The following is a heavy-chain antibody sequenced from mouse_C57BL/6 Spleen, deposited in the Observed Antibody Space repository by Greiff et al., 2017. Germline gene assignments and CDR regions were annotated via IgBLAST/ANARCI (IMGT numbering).Heavy chain of an antibody. CDR1: GFTFSSYA. CDR3: TRDTLYYGYDKDYAMDY. CDR2: ISSGGDYI. D-gene: IGHD2-2*01. Sequence: EVKLVESGEGLVKPGGSLKLSCAASGFTFSSYAMSWVRQTPEKRLEWVAYISSGGDYIYYADTVKGRFTISRDNARNTLYLQMSSLKSEDTAMYYCTRDTLYYGYDKDYAMDYWGQGTSVTVSS. V-gene: IGHV5-9-1*02. J-gene: IGHJ4*01.